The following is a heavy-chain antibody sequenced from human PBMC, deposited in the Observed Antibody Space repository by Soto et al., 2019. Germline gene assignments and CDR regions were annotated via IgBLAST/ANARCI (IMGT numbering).Heavy chain of an antibody. CDR1: GGTFSSYT. CDR2: IIPILGIA. D-gene: IGHD3-22*01. V-gene: IGHV1-69*02. J-gene: IGHJ4*02. CDR3: ATHYYDSSGYSVPGY. Sequence: GASVKVSCKASGGTFSSYTISWVRQAPGQGPEWMGRIIPILGIANYAQKFQGRVTITAGKSTSTAYMELSSLRSEDTAVYYCATHYYDSSGYSVPGYWGQGTLVTVSS.